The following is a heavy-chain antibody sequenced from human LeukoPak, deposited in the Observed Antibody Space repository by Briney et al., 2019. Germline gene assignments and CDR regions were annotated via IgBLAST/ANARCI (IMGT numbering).Heavy chain of an antibody. J-gene: IGHJ3*02. CDR1: GGSFSGYY. D-gene: IGHD4-17*01. Sequence: PSETLSLTCAVYGGSFSGYYWSWIRQPAGKGLEWIGRIYTTGSTNYNPSLKSRVTISVDTSENQFSLKLSSVTAADTAVYYCARNPPTTVTTTGDAFDIWGQGTMVTVSS. CDR3: ARNPPTTVTTTGDAFDI. CDR2: IYTTGST. V-gene: IGHV4-59*10.